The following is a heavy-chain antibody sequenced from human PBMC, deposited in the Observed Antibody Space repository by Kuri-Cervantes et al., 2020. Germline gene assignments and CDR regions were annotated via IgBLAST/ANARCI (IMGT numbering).Heavy chain of an antibody. CDR1: GGSFSGYY. CDR2: INHSGST. Sequence: SETLSLTCAVYGGSFSGYYWSWIRQPPGKGLEWIGEINHSGSTNYNPSLKSRVTISVDTSKNQFSLKLSSVTATDTAVYFCARGGIIEDNYYDSSGYKNFDYWGQGTLVTDSS. CDR3: ARGGIIEDNYYDSSGYKNFDY. D-gene: IGHD3-22*01. V-gene: IGHV4-34*01. J-gene: IGHJ4*02.